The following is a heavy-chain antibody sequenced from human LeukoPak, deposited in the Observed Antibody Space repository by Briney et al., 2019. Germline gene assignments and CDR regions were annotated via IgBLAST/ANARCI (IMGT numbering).Heavy chain of an antibody. Sequence: SETLSLTCAVSVGSVSSSNWWSWVRQPPGKGLEWIGEIYHSGSTNYNPSLKSRVTISVDKSKNQFSLKLSSVTAADTAVYYCARVITVTAKNYYYYYYMDVWGKGTTVTVSS. V-gene: IGHV4-4*02. J-gene: IGHJ6*03. CDR3: ARVITVTAKNYYYYYYMDV. CDR1: VGSVSSSNW. CDR2: IYHSGST. D-gene: IGHD4-17*01.